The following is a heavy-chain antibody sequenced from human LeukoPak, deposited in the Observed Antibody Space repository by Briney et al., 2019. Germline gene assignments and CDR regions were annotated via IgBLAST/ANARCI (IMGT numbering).Heavy chain of an antibody. J-gene: IGHJ5*02. Sequence: ASVKVSCKASGCTFTSYDINWVRQATGQGLEWMGWMNPNSGNTGYAQKFQGRDTMTRNTSISTAYMELSSLRSEDTAVYYCARGRTGYSSSWYVWSPHSLNWFDPWGQGTLVTVSS. V-gene: IGHV1-8*01. CDR3: ARGRTGYSSSWYVWSPHSLNWFDP. CDR1: GCTFTSYD. D-gene: IGHD6-13*01. CDR2: MNPNSGNT.